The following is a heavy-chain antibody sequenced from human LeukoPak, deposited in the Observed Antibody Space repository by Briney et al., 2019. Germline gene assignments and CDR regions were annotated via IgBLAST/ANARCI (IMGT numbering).Heavy chain of an antibody. D-gene: IGHD5-24*01. CDR1: GFNFNNYW. Sequence: GGSLRLSCAASGFNFNNYWMHWVRQAPGKGLVWVSRINSDGSSTSYADSVKGRFTISRDNAKNTLYLQMNSLRAEDTAVYYCARTRGYNFWFDPWGQGTLVTVSS. V-gene: IGHV3-74*01. J-gene: IGHJ5*02. CDR3: ARTRGYNFWFDP. CDR2: INSDGSST.